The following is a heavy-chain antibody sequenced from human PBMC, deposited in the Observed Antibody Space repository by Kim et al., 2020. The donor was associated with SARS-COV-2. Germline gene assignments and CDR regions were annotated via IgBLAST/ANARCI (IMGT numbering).Heavy chain of an antibody. CDR2: IIPIFGTA. D-gene: IGHD3-9*01. CDR1: GGTFSSYA. V-gene: IGHV1-69*13. J-gene: IGHJ5*02. Sequence: SVKVSCKASGGTFSSYAISWVRQAPGQGLEWMGGIIPIFGTANYAQKFQGRVTITADESTSTAYMELSSLRSEDTAGYYCARDIRYLGNWFDPWGQGTLVTVSS. CDR3: ARDIRYLGNWFDP.